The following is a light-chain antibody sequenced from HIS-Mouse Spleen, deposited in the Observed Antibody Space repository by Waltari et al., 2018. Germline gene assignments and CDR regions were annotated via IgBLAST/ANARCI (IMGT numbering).Light chain of an antibody. CDR1: QSVLYSYNNKNY. V-gene: IGKV4-1*01. J-gene: IGKJ2*01. Sequence: DIVMTQSPDSLAVSLGERATINCKSSQSVLYSYNNKNYLAWYQKKPGPPPKLLIYWEATRESGVPDRFSGSGSGTDFTLTISSLQAEDVAVYYCQQYYSTPYTFGQGTKLEIK. CDR3: QQYYSTPYT. CDR2: WEA.